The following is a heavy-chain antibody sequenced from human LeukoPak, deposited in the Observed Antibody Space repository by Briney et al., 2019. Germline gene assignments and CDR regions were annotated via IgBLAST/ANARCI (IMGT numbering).Heavy chain of an antibody. Sequence: GGSLRLSCAASGFTVSSNYMSWVRQAPGKGLEWVSVIYSGGSTYYADSVKGRFTISRDNAKNSLYLQMNSLRAEDTAVYYCARVLDYGGNSYIDYWGQGTLVTVSS. V-gene: IGHV3-66*01. CDR1: GFTVSSNY. CDR3: ARVLDYGGNSYIDY. D-gene: IGHD4-23*01. CDR2: IYSGGST. J-gene: IGHJ4*02.